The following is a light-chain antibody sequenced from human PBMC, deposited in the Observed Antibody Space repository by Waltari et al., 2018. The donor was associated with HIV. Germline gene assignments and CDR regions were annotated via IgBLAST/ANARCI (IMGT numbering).Light chain of an antibody. CDR3: AAWDDNLNGL. V-gene: IGLV1-44*01. CDR1: RSTLGSNS. Sequence: QSALTQPPSASGTPGQRVTISCSGSRSTLGSNSVTWYQQLPGTAPRLLIFKNNQRPSGVPDRFSGSKSGTSASLAISGLQSEDEADYYCAAWDDNLNGLFGGGTKLTVL. J-gene: IGLJ2*01. CDR2: KNN.